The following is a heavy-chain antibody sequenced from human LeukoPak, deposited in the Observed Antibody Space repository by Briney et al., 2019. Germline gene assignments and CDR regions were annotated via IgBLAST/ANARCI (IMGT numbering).Heavy chain of an antibody. V-gene: IGHV5-51*01. Sequence: GESLKISCKGSGYSFTSYWIGWVRQMPGKGLEWMGIIYPGDSDTRYSPSFQGQVTISADKSISTAYLQWSSLKASDTAMYYCARGEMATIFFSGDDAFDIWGQGTMVTVSS. D-gene: IGHD5-24*01. CDR1: GYSFTSYW. J-gene: IGHJ3*02. CDR2: IYPGDSDT. CDR3: ARGEMATIFFSGDDAFDI.